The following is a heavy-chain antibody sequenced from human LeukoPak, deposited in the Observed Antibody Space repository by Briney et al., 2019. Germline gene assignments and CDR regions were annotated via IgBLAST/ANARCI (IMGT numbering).Heavy chain of an antibody. CDR1: GFIFSDAW. D-gene: IGHD6-13*01. V-gene: IGHV3-48*02. CDR2: ISSSSSTI. Sequence: PGGSLRLSCAASGFIFSDAWMNWVRQAPGKGLEWVSYISSSSSTIYHADSVKGRFTISRDNAKNSLYLQMNSLRDEDTAVYYCARAFSAGWPYWYFDLWGRGTLVTVSS. CDR3: ARAFSAGWPYWYFDL. J-gene: IGHJ2*01.